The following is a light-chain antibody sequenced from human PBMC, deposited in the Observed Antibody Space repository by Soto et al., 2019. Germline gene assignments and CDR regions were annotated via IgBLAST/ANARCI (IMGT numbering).Light chain of an antibody. CDR1: SSDVGGYNY. Sequence: QSALTQPASVSGSPGQSITISCTGTSSDVGGYNYVSWYQHHPGKAPKLLIYDVSNRHSGISNRFSGSKSDNTASLTISGLQPEDEAYYYCSSYTTSNTRQIVFGTGTKVTVL. CDR2: DVS. CDR3: SSYTTSNTRQIV. J-gene: IGLJ1*01. V-gene: IGLV2-14*03.